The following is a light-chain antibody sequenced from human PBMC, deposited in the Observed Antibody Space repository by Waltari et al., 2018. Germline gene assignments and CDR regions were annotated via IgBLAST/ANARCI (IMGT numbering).Light chain of an antibody. J-gene: IGLJ1*01. CDR3: AVWDDSLSGYI. Sequence: QSVLTQPPSASGTPGQSTTISCSGSSSNIGGNFVSWYHQPPGTAPRPLIYRNNQRPSGVPDRFSGSRAGTSASLAISGLRSEDEGDYYCAVWDDSLSGYIFGPGTRV. CDR2: RNN. V-gene: IGLV1-47*01. CDR1: SSNIGGNF.